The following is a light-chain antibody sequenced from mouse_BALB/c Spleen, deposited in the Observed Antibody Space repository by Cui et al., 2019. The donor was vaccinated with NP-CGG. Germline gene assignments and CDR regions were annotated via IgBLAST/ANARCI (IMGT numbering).Light chain of an antibody. Sequence: QAVVTHESAPTTSPRETLSLTCRSSTGAVTTSNYSNWVQEKPDHLFTGLIGSTNNRAPGVPARFSGSLIGDKASLTITGAQTEDEAIYFCALWYSDHWVFGGGTKLTVL. V-gene: IGLV1*01. CDR3: ALWYSDHWV. J-gene: IGLJ1*01. CDR2: STN. CDR1: TGAVTTSNY.